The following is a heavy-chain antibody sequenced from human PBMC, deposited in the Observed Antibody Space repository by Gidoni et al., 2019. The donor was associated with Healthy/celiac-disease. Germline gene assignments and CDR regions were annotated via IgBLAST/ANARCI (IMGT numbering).Heavy chain of an antibody. CDR1: GFTFSSYA. Sequence: EVQLLESGGGLVQPGGSRRLSGAASGFTFSSYAMCWVRQAPGQGREGVSSISGIGGSTYYADSVKCRFTISRDNSKNTLYLQMHSLRAEDTAVYYCAKLAGGWYSGWFDPWGQGTLVTVSS. V-gene: IGHV3-23*01. CDR3: AKLAGGWYSGWFDP. CDR2: ISGIGGST. J-gene: IGHJ5*02. D-gene: IGHD6-19*01.